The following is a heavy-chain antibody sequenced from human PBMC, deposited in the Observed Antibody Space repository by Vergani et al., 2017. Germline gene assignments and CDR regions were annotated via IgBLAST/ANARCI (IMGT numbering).Heavy chain of an antibody. Sequence: QVQLQESGPGLVKPSETLALTCTVSGGSISSYYWSWIRQPPGQGLEWIGYIYYSGSTNYNPSLKSRVTISVDTSKNQFSLKLSSVTAADTAVYYCARVDGEDGMDVWGQGTTVTVSS. CDR1: GGSISSYY. CDR2: IYYSGST. D-gene: IGHD2-2*03. V-gene: IGHV4-59*01. J-gene: IGHJ6*02. CDR3: ARVDGEDGMDV.